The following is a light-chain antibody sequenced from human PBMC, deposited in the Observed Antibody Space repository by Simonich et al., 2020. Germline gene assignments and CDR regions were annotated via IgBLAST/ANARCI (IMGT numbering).Light chain of an antibody. Sequence: NFMLTQPHSVSESPGKTVTISCTRSRGSIASNYVQWYQQRPGSAPTTVIYEDNQRPSSGPERRSGSTDSASNAASLTISGLKTEDEADYYCQSYDSSNQVFGGGTKLTVL. CDR2: EDN. CDR3: QSYDSSNQV. CDR1: RGSIASNY. J-gene: IGLJ3*02. V-gene: IGLV6-57*03.